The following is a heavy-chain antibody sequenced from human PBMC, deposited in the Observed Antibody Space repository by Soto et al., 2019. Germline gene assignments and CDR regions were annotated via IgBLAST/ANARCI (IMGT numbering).Heavy chain of an antibody. V-gene: IGHV3-23*01. D-gene: IGHD3-16*01. Sequence: EVQLLESGGGLVQPGESLTLSCAASGFTFSSSAMRWVRQAPGKGLEWVSAISADGGGTYYADSVKGRFTISRDNSKNTLYLQMSSLRADDTAVYYCAKVWGKYYFDYWGQGTLVTVSS. J-gene: IGHJ4*02. CDR1: GFTFSSSA. CDR3: AKVWGKYYFDY. CDR2: ISADGGGT.